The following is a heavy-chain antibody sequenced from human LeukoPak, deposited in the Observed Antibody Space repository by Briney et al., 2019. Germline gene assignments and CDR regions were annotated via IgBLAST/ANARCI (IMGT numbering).Heavy chain of an antibody. CDR2: IYYSGST. D-gene: IGHD6-19*01. V-gene: IGHV4-61*01. CDR1: GGSVSSGSYY. Sequence: PSETLSLTRTVSGGSVSSGSYYWSWIRQPSGKGLEWIGYIYYSGSTNYNPSLKSRVTISVDTSKNQFSLKLSSVTAADTAVYYCARLKYSSGWLGGTYYFDYWGQGTLVTVSS. J-gene: IGHJ4*02. CDR3: ARLKYSSGWLGGTYYFDY.